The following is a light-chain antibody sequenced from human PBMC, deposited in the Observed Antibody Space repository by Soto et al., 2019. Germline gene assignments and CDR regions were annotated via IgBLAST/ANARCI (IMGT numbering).Light chain of an antibody. CDR1: SSNIGTNF. V-gene: IGLV1-47*01. CDR3: AAWDDNLSALV. CDR2: RNN. J-gene: IGLJ2*01. Sequence: QSVLTQPPSASGTPGQRVTISCSGGSSNIGTNFVSWYQLLPGTAPKLLIFRNNQRPSGVPDRFSGSRSCTSAPLAISGLRSEDEADYFCAAWDDNLSALVFGGGTKLTVL.